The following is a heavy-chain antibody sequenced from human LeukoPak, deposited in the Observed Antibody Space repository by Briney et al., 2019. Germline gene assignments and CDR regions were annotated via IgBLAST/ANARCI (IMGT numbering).Heavy chain of an antibody. V-gene: IGHV3-11*04. J-gene: IGHJ4*02. CDR1: GFTFTDHY. Sequence: PGGSLRLSCAASGFTFTDHYMSWVRQAPGKGLEWVSYISSGGDIIYYADSVKGRFTISRDNAKNSLFLQMNSLRAEDTAVYYCMREDYYYASGHWAQGTLVTVSS. D-gene: IGHD3-10*01. CDR3: MREDYYYASGH. CDR2: ISSGGDII.